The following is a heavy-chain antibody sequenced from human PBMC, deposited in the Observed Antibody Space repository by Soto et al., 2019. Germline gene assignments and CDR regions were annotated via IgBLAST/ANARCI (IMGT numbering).Heavy chain of an antibody. Sequence: NPSETLSLTCAVYGGSFSGYYWSWIRQPPGKGLEWIGEINHSGSTNYNPSLKSRVTISVDTSKNQFSLKLSSVTAADTAVYYCARDVYGDYFDYWGQGTLVTVSS. CDR2: INHSGST. D-gene: IGHD4-17*01. J-gene: IGHJ4*02. V-gene: IGHV4-34*01. CDR1: GGSFSGYY. CDR3: ARDVYGDYFDY.